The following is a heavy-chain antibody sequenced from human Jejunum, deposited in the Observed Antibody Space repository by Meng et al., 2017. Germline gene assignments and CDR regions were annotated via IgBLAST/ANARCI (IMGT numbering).Heavy chain of an antibody. D-gene: IGHD6-13*01. CDR3: ARGRSWYAYDAFDV. CDR2: LNSDGRTT. V-gene: IGHV3-74*01. CDR1: GFTFSSYW. Sequence: GESLKISCAASGFTFSSYWMHWVRQGPGKGLVYVARLNSDGRTTIYADSVKGRFTISRDNAKTTLYLQMTSLRAEDTAVYYCARGRSWYAYDAFDVWGQGTMVTVSS. J-gene: IGHJ3*01.